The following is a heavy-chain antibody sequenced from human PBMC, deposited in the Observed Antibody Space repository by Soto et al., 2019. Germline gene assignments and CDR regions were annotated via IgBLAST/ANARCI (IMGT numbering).Heavy chain of an antibody. CDR3: AGGRRIAVAGSYYYYMDV. D-gene: IGHD6-13*01. CDR1: GYTFTSYD. Sequence: QVQLVQSGAEVKKPGASVKVSCKSSGYTFTSYDINCVRQATGQGLAWMGWMNPKSGNTGYAQKFQGRVITTRVTSTSTAYMELSSLRSEDTAVYYCAGGRRIAVAGSYYYYMDVWGKGTTVTVSS. J-gene: IGHJ6*03. CDR2: MNPKSGNT. V-gene: IGHV1-8*01.